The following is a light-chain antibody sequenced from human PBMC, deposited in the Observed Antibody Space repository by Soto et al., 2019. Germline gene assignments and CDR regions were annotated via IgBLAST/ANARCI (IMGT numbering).Light chain of an antibody. CDR2: EVS. CDR1: SSDVGGYNY. V-gene: IGLV2-14*01. CDR3: SSYTSSNTGV. Sequence: QSVLTQPPSASGSPGQSVTISCTGTSSDVGGYNYVSWYQQHPGKAPKLMIYEVSNRPSGVSYRFSGSKSGNTASLTISGLQAEDEADYYCSSYTSSNTGVFGGGTQLTVL. J-gene: IGLJ3*02.